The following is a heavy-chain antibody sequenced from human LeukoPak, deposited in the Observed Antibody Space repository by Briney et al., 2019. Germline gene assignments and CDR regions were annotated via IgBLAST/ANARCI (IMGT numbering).Heavy chain of an antibody. Sequence: ASVKVSCKASGYTFTSYGISWVRQAPGQGLEWMGWISAYNGNTNYAQKLQGRVTMTTDTSTSTAYMELRSLRSDDTAVYYCATQAGYCSSTSCPGGGYWGQGTLVTVSS. V-gene: IGHV1-18*01. CDR1: GYTFTSYG. D-gene: IGHD2-2*01. CDR2: ISAYNGNT. J-gene: IGHJ4*02. CDR3: ATQAGYCSSTSCPGGGY.